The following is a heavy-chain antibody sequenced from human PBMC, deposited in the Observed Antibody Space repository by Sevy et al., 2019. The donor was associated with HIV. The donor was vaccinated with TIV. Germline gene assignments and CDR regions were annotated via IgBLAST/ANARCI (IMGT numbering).Heavy chain of an antibody. CDR1: GYTFASYG. D-gene: IGHD4-17*01. CDR3: TRDNGHSQYGAFDF. Sequence: ASVKVSCKAYGYTFASYGISWVRQAPGQGLEWMGWISAFSGTTNYAQKFQGRVTMTTDTSTATAYMELTSLRSDDTAVYYCTRDNGHSQYGAFDFWGQGTMVTVSS. CDR2: ISAFSGTT. V-gene: IGHV1-18*01. J-gene: IGHJ3*01.